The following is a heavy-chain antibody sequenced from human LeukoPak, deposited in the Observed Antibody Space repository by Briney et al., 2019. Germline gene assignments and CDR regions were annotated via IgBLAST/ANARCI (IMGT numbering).Heavy chain of an antibody. CDR2: MNPNSGNT. V-gene: IGHV1-8*01. CDR3: ARGPIYDYVWGSYRHWDY. D-gene: IGHD3-16*02. J-gene: IGHJ4*02. CDR1: GYTFTSYD. Sequence: ASVKVSCKASGYTFTSYDINWVRQATGQGLEWMGWMNPNSGNTGYAQRFQGRVTMTRNTSISTAYMELSSLRSEDTAVYYCARGPIYDYVWGSYRHWDYWGQGTLVTVSS.